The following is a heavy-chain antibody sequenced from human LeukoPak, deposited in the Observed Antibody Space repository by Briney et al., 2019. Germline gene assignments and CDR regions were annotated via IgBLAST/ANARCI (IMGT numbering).Heavy chain of an antibody. CDR3: ARDAQRGFDYSNSLEY. Sequence: GGSLRLSCAASGFIFSHYGMYWVRQAPGKGLEWVAVIWSDGSNRFYAGSVKGRFTISRDNSQNTVFLQMNSLRVEDTAMYYCARDAQRGFDYSNSLEYWGHGTLVTVSS. D-gene: IGHD4-11*01. J-gene: IGHJ4*01. CDR1: GFIFSHYG. CDR2: IWSDGSNR. V-gene: IGHV3-33*01.